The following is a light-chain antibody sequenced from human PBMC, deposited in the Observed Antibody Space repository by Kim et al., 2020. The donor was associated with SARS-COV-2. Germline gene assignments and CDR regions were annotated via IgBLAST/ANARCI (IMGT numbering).Light chain of an antibody. V-gene: IGLV1-51*01. J-gene: IGLJ2*01. CDR2: DNN. CDR3: GTWDSSLSGVV. Sequence: GQKVTISCSGSSSNIENNYVCWYQRLPGTAPKLLIYDNNKRPSGIPDRFSGSRSGTSATLDITGLQTGDEADYYCGTWDSSLSGVVFGGGTQLTVL. CDR1: SSNIENNY.